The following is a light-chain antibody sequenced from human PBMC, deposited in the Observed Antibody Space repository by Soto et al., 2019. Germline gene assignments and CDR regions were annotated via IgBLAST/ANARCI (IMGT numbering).Light chain of an antibody. CDR1: QSISSW. Sequence: DIQMTQSPSTLSASVGDRVTITCRASQSISSWLAWYQQKPGKAPNLLIYKTSTLQRGVPSRFSGSGSGTEFTLTISSLQPDDFATYYCQQYMSYSVGKGTKVDSK. J-gene: IGKJ1*01. CDR2: KTS. V-gene: IGKV1-5*03. CDR3: QQYMSYS.